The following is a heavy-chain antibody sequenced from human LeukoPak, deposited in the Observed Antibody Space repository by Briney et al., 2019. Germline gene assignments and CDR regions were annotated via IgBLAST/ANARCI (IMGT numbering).Heavy chain of an antibody. D-gene: IGHD2-15*01. CDR1: GFTFSNYW. V-gene: IGHV3-7*01. CDR3: VRDRGYCSGGTCYALWDY. Sequence: AGGSLRLSCAASGFTFSNYWMTWVRQAPGKGLEWVAHIKEDGGEKHHVDPVKGRFTISRDNAKNSLYLQMNSLRAEDTAMYYCVRDRGYCSGGTCYALWDYWGQGTLVTVSS. J-gene: IGHJ4*02. CDR2: IKEDGGEK.